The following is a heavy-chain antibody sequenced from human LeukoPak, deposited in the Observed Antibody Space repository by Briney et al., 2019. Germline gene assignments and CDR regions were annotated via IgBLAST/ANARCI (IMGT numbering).Heavy chain of an antibody. CDR2: ISYDGSNK. V-gene: IGHV3-30*18. J-gene: IGHJ4*02. CDR1: GFTFSSDG. D-gene: IGHD3-3*01. Sequence: PGGSLRLSCAASGFTFSSDGMHWVRQAPGKGLEWVAVISYDGSNKYYADSVKGRFTISRDNSKNTLYLQMNSLRAEDTAVYYCAKDPLSYYDSEYYFDYWGQGTLVTVSS. CDR3: AKDPLSYYDSEYYFDY.